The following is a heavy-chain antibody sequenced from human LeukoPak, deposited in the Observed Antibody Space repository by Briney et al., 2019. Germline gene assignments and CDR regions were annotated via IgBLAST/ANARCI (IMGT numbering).Heavy chain of an antibody. CDR3: ARDLSITMIRGVTFDY. J-gene: IGHJ4*02. V-gene: IGHV4-59*08. CDR1: GGSISSYY. CDR2: VYRTGST. D-gene: IGHD3-10*01. Sequence: SETLSLTCTVSGGSISSYYWGWIRQPPGKGLEWIGNVYRTGSTYYNPSLTSRVTISIDTSKNQFSLKLSSVTAADTAVYYCARDLSITMIRGVTFDYWGQGALVTVSS.